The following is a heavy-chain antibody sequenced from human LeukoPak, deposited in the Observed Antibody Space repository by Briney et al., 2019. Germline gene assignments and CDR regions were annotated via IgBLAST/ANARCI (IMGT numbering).Heavy chain of an antibody. Sequence: PGGSLRLSCAASGFTFSSYSMSWVRQAPGKGLEWVSYISSSSSTIYYADSVKGRFTISRDNAKNSLYLQTNSLRVEDTAVYYCARVAGSSDVWGKGTTVTVSS. J-gene: IGHJ6*04. CDR1: GFTFSSYS. CDR2: ISSSSSTI. D-gene: IGHD6-6*01. CDR3: ARVAGSSDV. V-gene: IGHV3-48*01.